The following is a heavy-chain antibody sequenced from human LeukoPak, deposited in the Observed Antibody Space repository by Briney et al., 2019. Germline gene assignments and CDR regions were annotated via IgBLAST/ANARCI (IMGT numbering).Heavy chain of an antibody. CDR1: GGSISSSSYY. J-gene: IGHJ2*01. CDR3: ARVFWSSSSGLGFDL. D-gene: IGHD6-6*01. V-gene: IGHV4-30-4*08. Sequence: KTSETLSLTCTVSGGSISSSSYYWGWIRQPPGKGLEWIGYIYYSGSTYYNPSLKSRVTISVDTSKNQFSLKLSSVTAADTAVYYCARVFWSSSSGLGFDLWGRGTLVTVSS. CDR2: IYYSGST.